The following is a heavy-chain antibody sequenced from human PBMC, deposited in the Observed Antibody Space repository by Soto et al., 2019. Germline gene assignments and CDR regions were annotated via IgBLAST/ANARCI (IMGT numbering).Heavy chain of an antibody. CDR1: GFTFSSYA. V-gene: IGHV3-23*01. D-gene: IGHD1-26*01. CDR2: ISGSGGST. J-gene: IGHJ5*02. CDR3: AKYVSGSYLPNWFDP. Sequence: GGSLRLSCAASGFTFSSYAMSWVRQAPGKGLEWVSAISGSGGSTYYADSVKGRFTISRDNSKNTLYLQMNSLRAEDTAVYYCAKYVSGSYLPNWFDPWGQGTLVTVSS.